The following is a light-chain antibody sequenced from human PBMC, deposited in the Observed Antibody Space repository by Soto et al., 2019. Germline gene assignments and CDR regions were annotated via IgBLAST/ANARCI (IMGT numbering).Light chain of an antibody. CDR1: PSVNSNY. V-gene: IGKV3-20*01. Sequence: EIVVTQSPGTLSLSPGEIATLSCRASPSVNSNYFAWYERKAGQAPRLLIYGASNMATDIPYRFSASGSGTDFTRNITRLEAEDFAVYSCQQYDSTPPTFGQGTKVDVK. CDR3: QQYDSTPPT. J-gene: IGKJ1*01. CDR2: GAS.